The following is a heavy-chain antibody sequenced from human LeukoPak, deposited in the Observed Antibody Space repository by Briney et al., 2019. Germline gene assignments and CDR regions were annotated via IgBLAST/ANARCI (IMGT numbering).Heavy chain of an antibody. Sequence: GGSLRLSCAASGFTFNSYGMHWVRQAPGKGLEWVAVIWYDGSNKYYADSVKGRFTISRDNSKNTLYLQMNSLRAEDTAVYYCARGTVTTGPWYFDLWGRGTLVTVSS. J-gene: IGHJ2*01. CDR2: IWYDGSNK. D-gene: IGHD4-17*01. CDR1: GFTFNSYG. V-gene: IGHV3-33*01. CDR3: ARGTVTTGPWYFDL.